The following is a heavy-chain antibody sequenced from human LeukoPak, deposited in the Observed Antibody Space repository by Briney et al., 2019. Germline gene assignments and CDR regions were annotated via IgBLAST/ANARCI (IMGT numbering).Heavy chain of an antibody. V-gene: IGHV4-59*01. CDR1: GGSISSYF. D-gene: IGHD3-22*01. J-gene: IGHJ4*02. Sequence: SETLSLTCTVSGGSISSYFWSWIRQSPGKELQWVGYISDSGSTNYNPSLNSRVTISVDTSKNQFSLKLSSVTAADTAIYYCAMVYYYDSPYYFNYWGQGTLVTVSS. CDR3: AMVYYYDSPYYFNY. CDR2: ISDSGST.